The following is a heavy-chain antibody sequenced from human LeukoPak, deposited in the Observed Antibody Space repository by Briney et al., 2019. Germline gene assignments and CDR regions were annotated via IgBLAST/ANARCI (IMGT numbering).Heavy chain of an antibody. CDR3: ARVLSAAGMAFDI. V-gene: IGHV4-39*07. J-gene: IGHJ3*02. Sequence: PSETLSLTCIVSGGSISKSPYYWAWIRQPPGKGLEWIGSVSNSGSAYYNASLESRVTMSVDTSKNQFSLKLSSVTAADTAVYYCARVLSAAGMAFDIWGQGTMVTVSS. D-gene: IGHD6-13*01. CDR1: GGSISKSPYY. CDR2: VSNSGSA.